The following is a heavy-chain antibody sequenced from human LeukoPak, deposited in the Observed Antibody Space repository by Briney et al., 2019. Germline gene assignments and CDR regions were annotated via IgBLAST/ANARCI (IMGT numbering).Heavy chain of an antibody. CDR1: GFTFDDYG. Sequence: GSLRLSCAASGFTFDDYGMSWVRQAPGKGLEWVSGINWNGGSTGYADSVKGRFTISRDNAKNSMYLQMNSLRAEDTALYHCARETYSPLAFDIWGQGTMVTVSS. V-gene: IGHV3-20*01. J-gene: IGHJ3*02. CDR3: ARETYSPLAFDI. D-gene: IGHD2-21*01. CDR2: INWNGGST.